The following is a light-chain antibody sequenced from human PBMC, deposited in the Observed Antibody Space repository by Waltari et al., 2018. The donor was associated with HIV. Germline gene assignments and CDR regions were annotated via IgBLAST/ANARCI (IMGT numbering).Light chain of an antibody. CDR1: SSNIENNS. CDR3: GTWDTSLTAGV. J-gene: IGLJ3*02. V-gene: IGLV1-51*01. CDR2: DNN. Sequence: QSVLTQPPPVSAASGQKVSLPCSGSSSNIENNSVSWYQQVPGTAPKLLIYDNNKRPSGIPDRFSGSKSGTSATLDIAGLQLGDEADYYCGTWDTSLTAGVFGGGTHLTVL.